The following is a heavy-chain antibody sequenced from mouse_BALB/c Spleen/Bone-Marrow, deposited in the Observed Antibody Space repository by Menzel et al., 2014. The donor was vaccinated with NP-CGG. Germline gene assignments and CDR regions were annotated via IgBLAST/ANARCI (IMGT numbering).Heavy chain of an antibody. V-gene: IGHV1S34*01. CDR2: ISCYNGAT. D-gene: IGHD2-4*01. Sequence: LVKTGASVKISCKASGYSFTGYYMHWVKQSHGKSLEWIGYISCYNGATSYNQKFKGKATFTVDTSSSTAYMQFNSLTSEYSAVYYCARGDYGDWYFDVWGAGTTVTVSS. CDR1: GYSFTGYY. J-gene: IGHJ1*01. CDR3: ARGDYGDWYFDV.